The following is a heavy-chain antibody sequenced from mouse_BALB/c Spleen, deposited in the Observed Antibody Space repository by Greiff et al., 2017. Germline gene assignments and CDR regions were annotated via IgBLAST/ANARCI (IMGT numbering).Heavy chain of an antibody. Sequence: DVQLVESGGGLVKPGGSLKLSCAASGFAFSSYDMSWVRQTPEKRLEWVAYISSGGGSTYYPDTVKGRFTISRDNAKNTLYLQMSSLKSEDTAMYYCARRHYYGSSYYFDYWGQGTTLTVSS. CDR3: ARRHYYGSSYYFDY. CDR1: GFAFSSYD. V-gene: IGHV5-12-1*01. CDR2: ISSGGGST. J-gene: IGHJ2*01. D-gene: IGHD1-1*01.